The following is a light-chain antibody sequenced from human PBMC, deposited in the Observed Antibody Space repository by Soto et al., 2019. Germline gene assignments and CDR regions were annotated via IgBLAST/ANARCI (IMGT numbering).Light chain of an antibody. V-gene: IGKV3-20*01. CDR1: QSVSSNY. CDR2: GAS. CDR3: QQYGSSPPWT. Sequence: EIVLTQSPGTLSLSPGERATLSCRASQSVSSNYLAWYQQKPDQAPRLLIYGASSRATGIPDRFSGSGSGTDFTLTISRLEPEDFAVYYCQQYGSSPPWTFGQGTKVDIK. J-gene: IGKJ1*01.